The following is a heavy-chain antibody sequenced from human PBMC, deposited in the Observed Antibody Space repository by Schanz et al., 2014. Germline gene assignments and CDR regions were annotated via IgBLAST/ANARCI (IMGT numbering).Heavy chain of an antibody. D-gene: IGHD5-12*01. CDR2: INTGSNYI. CDR3: EWKVVATSEGYYDN. V-gene: IGHV3-11*03. Sequence: QAHLLESGGGLVEPGGSLRLSCAASGFSFSDYYMSWIRQAPGKGLEWISFINTGSNYINYADSVKGRFTISRDNTKNSLCLQLTNLMAVDAAENYCEWKVVATSEGYYDNWGQGTLVIVSS. CDR1: GFSFSDYY. J-gene: IGHJ4*02.